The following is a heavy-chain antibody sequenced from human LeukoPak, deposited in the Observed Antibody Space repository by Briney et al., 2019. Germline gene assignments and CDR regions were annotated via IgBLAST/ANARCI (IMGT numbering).Heavy chain of an antibody. CDR2: ISYDGSNK. Sequence: PGGSLRLSCAASGFTFSSYGMHRVRQAPGKGLERVAVISYDGSNKYYADSVKGRFTISRDNSKNTLYLQMNSLRAEDTAVYYCAKSPRSSTSCADYWGQGTLVTVSS. V-gene: IGHV3-30*18. CDR1: GFTFSSYG. J-gene: IGHJ4*02. D-gene: IGHD2-2*01. CDR3: AKSPRSSTSCADY.